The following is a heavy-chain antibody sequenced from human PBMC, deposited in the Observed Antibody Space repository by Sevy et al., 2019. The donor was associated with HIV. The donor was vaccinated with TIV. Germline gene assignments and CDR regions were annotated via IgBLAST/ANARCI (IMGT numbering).Heavy chain of an antibody. J-gene: IGHJ4*02. D-gene: IGHD2-15*01. CDR2: ISYDGSNK. Sequence: GGSLRLSCAASGFTFSTYVMYWVRQAPGKGLEWVAGISYDGSNKNYADSVKGRFTISRDNSKNTLYLQMISLRPEDTAVYYWARDRDEVRMVALGVFDYWGQGTLVTVSS. V-gene: IGHV3-30-3*01. CDR1: GFTFSTYV. CDR3: ARDRDEVRMVALGVFDY.